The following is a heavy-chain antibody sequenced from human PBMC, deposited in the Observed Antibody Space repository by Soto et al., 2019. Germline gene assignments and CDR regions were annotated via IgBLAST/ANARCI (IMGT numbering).Heavy chain of an antibody. CDR1: GGSISSYY. CDR3: ARGNSFGSGIGYSDH. J-gene: IGHJ4*02. CDR2: IYNSGST. D-gene: IGHD3-10*01. V-gene: IGHV4-59*08. Sequence: SETLSLTCTVSGGSISSYYWSWIRQPPGKGLEWIGYIYNSGSTNYNPSLKSRVTISVDTSKNQFSLKLSSVTAADTAVYYCARGNSFGSGIGYSDHWGQGAQVTVSS.